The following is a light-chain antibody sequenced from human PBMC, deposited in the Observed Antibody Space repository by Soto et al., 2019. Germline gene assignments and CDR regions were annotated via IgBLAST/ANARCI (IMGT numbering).Light chain of an antibody. CDR1: SSDVGGYNY. Sequence: QSALTQPASVSGSPGQSITISCTGTSSDVGGYNYVSWYQQHPGKAPKLMIYDVSNRPSGVSNRFSGSKSGNTASLTISGLTPEDEADDYCSSYTSNSTSYVFATGTKVTVL. CDR2: DVS. CDR3: SSYTSNSTSYV. J-gene: IGLJ1*01. V-gene: IGLV2-14*01.